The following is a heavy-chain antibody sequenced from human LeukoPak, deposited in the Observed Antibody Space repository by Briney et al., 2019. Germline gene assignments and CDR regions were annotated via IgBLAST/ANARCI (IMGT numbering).Heavy chain of an antibody. CDR1: GGSISSYY. J-gene: IGHJ6*02. Sequence: PSETLSLTCTVSGGSISSYYWSWIRQPPGKGLEWIGYIYYSGSTNYNPSLTSRVTISVDTSKNQFSLKLSSVTAADTAVYYCARDSSSRWYLGYSSYGMDVWGQGPTVIISS. CDR3: ARDSSSRWYLGYSSYGMDV. CDR2: IYYSGST. V-gene: IGHV4-59*01. D-gene: IGHD6-13*01.